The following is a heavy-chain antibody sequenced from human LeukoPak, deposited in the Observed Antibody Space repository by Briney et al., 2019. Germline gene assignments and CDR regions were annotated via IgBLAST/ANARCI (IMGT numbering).Heavy chain of an antibody. Sequence: ASVKVSCKASGYIFTSYYMHWVRQAPGQGLEWMGIINPSGGSTSYAQKFQGRVTMTRDTSTSTVYMELSSLRSEDTAVYYCARTISGYRPSDVWGQGTTVTVSS. V-gene: IGHV1-46*01. CDR2: INPSGGST. CDR1: GYIFTSYY. CDR3: ARTISGYRPSDV. J-gene: IGHJ6*02. D-gene: IGHD3-22*01.